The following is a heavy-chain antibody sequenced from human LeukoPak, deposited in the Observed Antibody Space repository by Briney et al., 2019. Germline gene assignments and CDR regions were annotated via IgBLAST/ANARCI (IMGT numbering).Heavy chain of an antibody. Sequence: GGSLRLSCAASGFTFSSYNINWVRQAPGKGLEWVSYISSSGTSIYYADSVKGRFTVSRDNARYSLHLQINSLSGDDTAVYYCTRDAASGTNWFDPWGQGNRVTVSS. V-gene: IGHV3-48*01. D-gene: IGHD3-3*01. CDR1: GFTFSSYN. CDR3: TRDAASGTNWFDP. J-gene: IGHJ5*02. CDR2: ISSSGTSI.